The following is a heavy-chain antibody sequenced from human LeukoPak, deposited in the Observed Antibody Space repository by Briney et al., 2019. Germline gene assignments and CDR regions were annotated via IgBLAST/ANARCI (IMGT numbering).Heavy chain of an antibody. J-gene: IGHJ4*02. CDR3: ARDCYYGSGSYCY. Sequence: PSESLSLTCVGCGGSLRDHFWSWVRQPPGKRLEWIGEVNYWGNTNYNPSLKSRVTISIDTSTKQISLRLNSVSAADTAVYHCARDCYYGSGSYCYWGQGTLVSVSS. D-gene: IGHD3-10*01. V-gene: IGHV4-34*01. CDR2: VNYWGNT. CDR1: GGSLRDHF.